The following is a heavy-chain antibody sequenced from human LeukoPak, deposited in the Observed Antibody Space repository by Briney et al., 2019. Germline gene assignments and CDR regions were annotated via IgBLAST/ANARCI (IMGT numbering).Heavy chain of an antibody. D-gene: IGHD3-10*01. J-gene: IGHJ4*02. V-gene: IGHV3-9*01. CDR1: GFTFDDYA. CDR2: ISWNSGSI. CDR3: AKDAGELLYPFDY. Sequence: PGGSLRLSCAASGFTFDDYAMHWVRQAPGKGLEWVSGISWNSGSIGYADSVKGRFTISRDNAKNSLYLQMNSLSAEAKASYYCAKDAGELLYPFDYWGQGTLVTVSS.